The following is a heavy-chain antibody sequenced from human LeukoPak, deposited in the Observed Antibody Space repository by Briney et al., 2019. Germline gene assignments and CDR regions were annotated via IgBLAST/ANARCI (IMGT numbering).Heavy chain of an antibody. CDR3: ARDQRNSGSYRFEY. V-gene: IGHV1-18*01. Sequence: GASVKVSCKTSGYSFSGHGISWVRQAPGQGLEWMGWVTGNNGNTNYAPSLQGRVIMTKDTSTNTAYMELTSLRSDDTAVYYCARDQRNSGSYRFEYWGQGTLVTVSS. D-gene: IGHD1-26*01. CDR1: GYSFSGHG. J-gene: IGHJ4*02. CDR2: VTGNNGNT.